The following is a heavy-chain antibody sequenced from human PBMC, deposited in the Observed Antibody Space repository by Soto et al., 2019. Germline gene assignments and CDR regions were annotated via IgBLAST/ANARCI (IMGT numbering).Heavy chain of an antibody. CDR1: GYTFTSYY. CDR3: ARSWTYEYGWGSYRLGSN. V-gene: IGHV1-46*01. D-gene: IGHD3-16*02. CDR2: IKPSSGTT. J-gene: IGHJ4*02. Sequence: QVQLVQSGAEVKKPGASVKVSCKASGYTFTSYYMHWVRQAPGQGLHWMRIIKPSSGTTSYGQKFQGRVTMTRDTYTSTVYMELSSLRSEDTALYYCARSWTYEYGWGSYRLGSNWGQGTLVTVSS.